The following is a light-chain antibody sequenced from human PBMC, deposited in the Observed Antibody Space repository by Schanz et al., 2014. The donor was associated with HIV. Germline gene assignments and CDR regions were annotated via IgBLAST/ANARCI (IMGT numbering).Light chain of an antibody. CDR1: SSNIGADYD. CDR2: DNT. J-gene: IGLJ3*02. V-gene: IGLV1-40*01. Sequence: QSVLAQPPSVSGAPGQRVTISCTGSSSNIGADYDVHWYQLLPGTAPKLLIFDNTHRPSGVPDRISGSKSGNTASLTVSGLQADDEADYYCSSYAATSNVLFGGGTKLTVL. CDR3: SSYAATSNVL.